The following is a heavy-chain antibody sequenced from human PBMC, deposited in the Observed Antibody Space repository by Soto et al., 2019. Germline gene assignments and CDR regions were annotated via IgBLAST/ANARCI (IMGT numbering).Heavy chain of an antibody. J-gene: IGHJ3*02. V-gene: IGHV5-51*01. Sequence: LKISWKRSGYNFAIDYFRWVLHRPGKGRQWMAIIHPGDSNSRYRPAFQGQVTISADKSIITSVLQWNSVRPPDTATHYCPRRTPGSRSWRGFDIWGQGTMVAVSS. CDR2: IHPGDSNS. CDR3: PRRTPGSRSWRGFDI. CDR1: GYNFAIDY. D-gene: IGHD6-13*01.